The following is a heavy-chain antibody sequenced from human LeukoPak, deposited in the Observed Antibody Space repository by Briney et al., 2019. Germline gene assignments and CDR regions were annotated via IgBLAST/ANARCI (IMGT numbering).Heavy chain of an antibody. D-gene: IGHD3-22*01. Sequence: GGSLRLSCAASGFTFGSYNMNWVRQAPGKGLEWVSSISTSSSYIYYADSVEGRFTISRDNAKKSLYLQMNSLRAGDTAVYYCARDGGDYYDSSGYPFHHWGQGTLVTVSS. J-gene: IGHJ1*01. CDR2: ISTSSSYI. CDR3: ARDGGDYYDSSGYPFHH. CDR1: GFTFGSYN. V-gene: IGHV3-21*01.